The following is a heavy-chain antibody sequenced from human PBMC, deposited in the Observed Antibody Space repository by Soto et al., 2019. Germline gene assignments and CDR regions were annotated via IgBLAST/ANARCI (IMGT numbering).Heavy chain of an antibody. J-gene: IGHJ6*02. CDR3: AGRSITTGNYYYYGMDV. CDR2: IIPIFGTA. D-gene: IGHD2-2*01. Sequence: ASVKVSCKASGGTFSSYAISWVRQAPGQGLEWMGGIIPIFGTANYAQKFQGRVTITADESTSTAYMELSSLRSEDTAVYYCAGRSITTGNYYYYGMDVWGQGTTVTVSS. V-gene: IGHV1-69*13. CDR1: GGTFSSYA.